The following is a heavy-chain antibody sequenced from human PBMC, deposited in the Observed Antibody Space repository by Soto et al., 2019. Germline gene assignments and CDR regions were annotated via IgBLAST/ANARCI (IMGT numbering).Heavy chain of an antibody. CDR2: ISPYNGNT. Sequence: ASVKVSCKASGYTFFTYDISWVRQAPGQGLEWMGWISPYNGNTNYAQKFQDRVTMTTDTSTSTAYMEVRSLRSDDTAVYYCARDRGYYVQYAVDWFDPWGQGTLVTVSS. CDR3: ARDRGYYVQYAVDWFDP. D-gene: IGHD3-10*02. J-gene: IGHJ5*02. V-gene: IGHV1-18*01. CDR1: GYTFFTYD.